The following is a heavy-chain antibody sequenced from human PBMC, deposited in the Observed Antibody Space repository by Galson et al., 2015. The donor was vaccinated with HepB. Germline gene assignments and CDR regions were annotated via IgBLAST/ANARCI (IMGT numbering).Heavy chain of an antibody. CDR1: GFTFSSYS. V-gene: IGHV3-21*01. J-gene: IGHJ4*02. Sequence: SLRLSCAASGFTFSSYSMNWVRQAPGKGLEWVSSISSSSSYIYYADSVKGRFTISRDNAKNSLYLQMNSLRAEDTAVYYCARAVAGTMSLGYWGQGTLVTVSS. CDR2: ISSSSSYI. D-gene: IGHD6-19*01. CDR3: ARAVAGTMSLGY.